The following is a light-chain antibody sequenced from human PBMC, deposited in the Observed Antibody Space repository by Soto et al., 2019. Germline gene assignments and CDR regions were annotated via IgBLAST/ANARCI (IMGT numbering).Light chain of an antibody. V-gene: IGKV1-16*01. CDR1: QGIRDS. J-gene: IGKJ2*01. CDR3: QQYERYPHT. CDR2: AAS. Sequence: DIQMTQSPSSLSASVGDRVTITCRASQGIRDSLAWFQQKPGKAPKSLISAASSLQSGVPPRFSGSASGTDFTLTISSLQPEDFATYYCQQYERYPHTVGQGTKLEIK.